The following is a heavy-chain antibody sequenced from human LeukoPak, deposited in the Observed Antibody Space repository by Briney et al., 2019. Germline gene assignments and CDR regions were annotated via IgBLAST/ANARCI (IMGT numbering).Heavy chain of an antibody. D-gene: IGHD3-22*01. J-gene: IGHJ4*02. CDR3: ASHRWSSGYYHGIPPLDY. CDR1: GYTFTSYG. CDR2: ISAYNGNT. V-gene: IGHV1-18*01. Sequence: ASVNVSFKASGYTFTSYGISWVRQAPGQGLEWMGWISAYNGNTNYAQKLQGRVTMTTDTSTSTAYMELRSLRSEDTAVYYCASHRWSSGYYHGIPPLDYWGQGTLVTVSS.